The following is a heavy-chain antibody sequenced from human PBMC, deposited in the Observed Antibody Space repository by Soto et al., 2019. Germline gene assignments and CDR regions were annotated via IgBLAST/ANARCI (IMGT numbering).Heavy chain of an antibody. CDR3: ARGSKTNSDGVDV. V-gene: IGHV1-2*02. D-gene: IGHD2-21*01. CDR2: INPSSGGA. J-gene: IGHJ6*02. CDR1: GYPFTGPY. Sequence: ASVKVSCKASGYPFTGPYIYWVRQAPGQGLEWMGWINPSSGGAEYAEKFQGRVTVTRDTSIRTVFLELNSLTSDDTGGYFCARGSKTNSDGVDVWGQGTAVTVSS.